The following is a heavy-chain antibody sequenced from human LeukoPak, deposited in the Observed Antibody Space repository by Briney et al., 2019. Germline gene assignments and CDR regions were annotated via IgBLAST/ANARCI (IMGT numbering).Heavy chain of an antibody. CDR1: GFTFSSYA. CDR3: AKGSRHTIFGVIIPFDY. CDR2: ISGSGGST. Sequence: PGGSLRLSCAASGFTFSSYAMSWVRQAPGKGLEWVSAISGSGGSTYYADSVKGRFTISRDNSKNTLYLQMNSLRAEDTAVYYCAKGSRHTIFGVIIPFDYWGQGTLVTVSS. V-gene: IGHV3-23*01. D-gene: IGHD3-3*01. J-gene: IGHJ4*02.